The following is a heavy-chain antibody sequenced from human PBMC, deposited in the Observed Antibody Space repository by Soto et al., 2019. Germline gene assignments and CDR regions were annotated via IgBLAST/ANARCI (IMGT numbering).Heavy chain of an antibody. D-gene: IGHD6-19*01. CDR2: ISVSDPGT. Sequence: EVQLLESGGGLEQPGGSLRLSCAASGFTFGSHDMRWVRQAPGKALEWVSSISVSDPGTYYAHSVKGRFTTSRDISKNTLFLEMDSRRAEDTALYYCTKGTWLDIWGQGTMVTVSS. J-gene: IGHJ3*02. CDR3: TKGTWLDI. CDR1: GFTFGSHD. V-gene: IGHV3-23*01.